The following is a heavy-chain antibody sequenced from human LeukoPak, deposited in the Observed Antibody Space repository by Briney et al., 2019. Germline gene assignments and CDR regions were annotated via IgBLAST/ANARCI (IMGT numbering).Heavy chain of an antibody. CDR1: GGSFRSYA. Sequence: SVKVSCKASGGSFRSYAISWVRQAPGQGLEWMGRIIPIFATANYAQEFQGRVTITTDESTSTAYMELTSLRSEDTAVYYCARDAAEDYDISSSHYWGQGTLVTVSS. CDR2: IIPIFATA. CDR3: ARDAAEDYDISSSHY. V-gene: IGHV1-69*05. J-gene: IGHJ4*02. D-gene: IGHD3-9*01.